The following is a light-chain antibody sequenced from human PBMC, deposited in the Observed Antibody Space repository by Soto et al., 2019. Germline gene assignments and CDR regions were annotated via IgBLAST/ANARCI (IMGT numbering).Light chain of an antibody. CDR2: EDN. CDR3: QSYDSSNPVV. CDR1: SGSIASNY. Sequence: NFMLTQPHSVSESPGKTVTISCTRSSGSIASNYVQWYQQRPGSAPTTVIYEDNQRPSGVPDRFSGSIDSSSNSASLTIPGLKTEDEADYCCQSYDSSNPVVFGGGTKLTVL. V-gene: IGLV6-57*04. J-gene: IGLJ2*01.